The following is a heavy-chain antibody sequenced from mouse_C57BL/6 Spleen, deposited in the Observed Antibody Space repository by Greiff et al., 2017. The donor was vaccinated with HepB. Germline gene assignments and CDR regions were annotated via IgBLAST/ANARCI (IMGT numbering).Heavy chain of an antibody. CDR3: ARAYSKGDWFAY. V-gene: IGHV1-47*01. CDR2: FHPYNDDT. J-gene: IGHJ3*01. D-gene: IGHD2-5*01. CDR1: GYTFTTYP. Sequence: LVESGAELVKPGASVKMSCKASGYTFTTYPIEWMKQNHGKSLEWIGNFHPYNDDTKYNEKFKGKATLTVEKSSSTVYLELSRLTSDDSAVYYCARAYSKGDWFAYWGQGTLDTVSA.